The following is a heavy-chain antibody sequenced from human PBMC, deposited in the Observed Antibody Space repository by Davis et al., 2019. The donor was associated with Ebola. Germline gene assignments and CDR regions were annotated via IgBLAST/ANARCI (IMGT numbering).Heavy chain of an antibody. D-gene: IGHD3-3*01. CDR3: AKLGGDKRSRGFLEWLLYDY. Sequence: GESLKISCAASGFTFSSYWMSWVRQAPGKGLEWVSAISGSGGSTYYADSVKGRFTISRDNSKNTLYLQMNSLRAEDTAVYYCAKLGGDKRSRGFLEWLLYDYWGQGTLVTVSS. CDR1: GFTFSSYW. J-gene: IGHJ4*02. V-gene: IGHV3-23*01. CDR2: ISGSGGST.